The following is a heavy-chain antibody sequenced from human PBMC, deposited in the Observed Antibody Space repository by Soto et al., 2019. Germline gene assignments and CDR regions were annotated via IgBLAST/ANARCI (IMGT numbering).Heavy chain of an antibody. V-gene: IGHV4-59*01. CDR3: ARADRTLVTSYSLDV. CDR2: IYYSGST. D-gene: IGHD2-21*02. J-gene: IGHJ6*02. CDR1: GGSISSYY. Sequence: SETLSLTCTVSGGSISSYYWSWIRQPPGKGLEWIGYIYYSGSTNYNPSLKSRVAISVDTSKNQFSLKLSSIIATDTAVYYCARADRTLVTSYSLDVWGQGTTVTVSS.